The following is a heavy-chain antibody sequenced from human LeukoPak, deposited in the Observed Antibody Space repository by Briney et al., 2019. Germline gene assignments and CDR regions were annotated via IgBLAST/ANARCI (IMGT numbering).Heavy chain of an antibody. CDR3: ARGDMVLRYFDQTRRHGMDV. Sequence: GASVKVSCKASGYSFTSYDINWVRQATGQGLEWMGWMNPTSGNTGYTQKFQGRVTMTRSTSISTAYMELSSLRSEDTAVYYCARGDMVLRYFDQTRRHGMDVWGQGTTVTVSS. J-gene: IGHJ6*02. CDR1: GYSFTSYD. V-gene: IGHV1-8*01. D-gene: IGHD3-9*01. CDR2: MNPTSGNT.